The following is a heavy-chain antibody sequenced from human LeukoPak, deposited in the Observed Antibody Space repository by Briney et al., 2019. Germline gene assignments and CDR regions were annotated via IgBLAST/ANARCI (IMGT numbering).Heavy chain of an antibody. V-gene: IGHV4-30-2*01. J-gene: IGHJ4*02. CDR2: IYHSGST. CDR1: GGSIRSGGYY. CDR3: ARVKGPMQQWLVSEMYFDN. Sequence: PAETLSLTCTVSGGSIRSGGYYWRWIRQPPGKGLEWNGYIYHSGSTYYNPSLKSRVTISVDRCKNHFSMKLSSVTAADTAMYYCARVKGPMQQWLVSEMYFDNWGQGTLVTVSS. D-gene: IGHD6-19*01.